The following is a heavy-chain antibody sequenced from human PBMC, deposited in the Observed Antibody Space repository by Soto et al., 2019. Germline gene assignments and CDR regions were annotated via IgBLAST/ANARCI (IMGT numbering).Heavy chain of an antibody. CDR2: IIPILGIA. Sequence: QVQLVQSGAEVKKPGSSVKVSCKASGGTFSSYTISWVRQAPGQVLEWMGRIIPILGIANYAQKFQGRVTITADKSTSTAYMELSSLRSEDTAVYYCATLASGYDSLITDYWGQGTLVTVSS. CDR1: GGTFSSYT. J-gene: IGHJ4*02. V-gene: IGHV1-69*02. D-gene: IGHD5-12*01. CDR3: ATLASGYDSLITDY.